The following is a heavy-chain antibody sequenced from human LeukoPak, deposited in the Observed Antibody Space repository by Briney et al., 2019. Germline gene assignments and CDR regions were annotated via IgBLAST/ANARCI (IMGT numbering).Heavy chain of an antibody. J-gene: IGHJ4*02. Sequence: PSETLSLTCTVSGGSIGTYYWSWIWQPPGKGLEWIGYIYYNGYTDYNPSLKSRVTISLHTSRNQFSLNLSSVTAADTAVYYCARDRHWTNDWVFDYWGQGTLVTVSS. V-gene: IGHV4-59*01. CDR3: ARDRHWTNDWVFDY. D-gene: IGHD1/OR15-1a*01. CDR1: GGSIGTYY. CDR2: IYYNGYT.